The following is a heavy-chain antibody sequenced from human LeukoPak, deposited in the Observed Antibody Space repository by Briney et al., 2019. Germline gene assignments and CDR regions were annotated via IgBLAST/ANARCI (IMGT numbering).Heavy chain of an antibody. Sequence: PGGSLRLSCAASGFTFSTYWMHWVRQAPGKGPVWVSRINSDGSSTIYADSVKGRFTISRDNAKSTLYLQMSSLRAEDTAVYYCARSYGMDVWGQGTTVTVSS. CDR2: INSDGSST. V-gene: IGHV3-74*01. CDR1: GFTFSTYW. CDR3: ARSYGMDV. J-gene: IGHJ6*02.